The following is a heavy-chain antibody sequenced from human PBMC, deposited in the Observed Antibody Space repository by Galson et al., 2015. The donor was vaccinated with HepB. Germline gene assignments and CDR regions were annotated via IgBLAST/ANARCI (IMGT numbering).Heavy chain of an antibody. D-gene: IGHD3-3*01. V-gene: IGHV1-69*13. CDR3: ASGYDFWSGSPGYYYYGMDV. Sequence: SVKVSCKASGGTFSRYAISWVRQAPGQGLEWMGGIIPIFGTANYAQKFQGRVTITADESTSTAYMELSSLRSEDTAVYYCASGYDFWSGSPGYYYYGMDVWGQGTTVTVSS. CDR1: GGTFSRYA. J-gene: IGHJ6*02. CDR2: IIPIFGTA.